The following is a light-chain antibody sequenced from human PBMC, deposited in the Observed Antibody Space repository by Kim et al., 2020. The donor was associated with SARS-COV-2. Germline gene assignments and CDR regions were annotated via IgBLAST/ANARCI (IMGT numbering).Light chain of an antibody. CDR1: QSISTY. CDR3: QQSYGTPCT. CDR2: AAS. Sequence: DIQMTQSPSSLSASVGDRVTITCRASQSISTYLNWYQQKPERAPKLLIYAASTLQSGVPSRFSGIGSGTDFTLTISSLQPEDFATYYCQQSYGTPCTFGQGTKLEI. J-gene: IGKJ2*02. V-gene: IGKV1-39*01.